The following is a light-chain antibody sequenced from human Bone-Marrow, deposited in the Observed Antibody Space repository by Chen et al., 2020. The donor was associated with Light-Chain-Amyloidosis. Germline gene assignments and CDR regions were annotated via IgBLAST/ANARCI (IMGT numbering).Light chain of an antibody. CDR3: HQYYSIPLT. V-gene: IGKV4-1*01. CDR1: QNVLYSSRNKEY. J-gene: IGKJ4*01. CDR2: WAS. Sequence: DIVMTQSPDSLAGSLGERATINCKSSQNVLYSSRNKEYLAWYQQTHGQPPKLLIYWASTRESGVPDRFSGSGSSTDFTLTISSLQAEDVAVSYFHQYYSIPLTFVGGTKVEIK.